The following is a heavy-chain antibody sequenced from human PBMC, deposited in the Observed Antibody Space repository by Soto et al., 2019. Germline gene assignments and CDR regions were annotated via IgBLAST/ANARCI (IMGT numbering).Heavy chain of an antibody. CDR3: AKAYSNSWPNDWFDP. Sequence: EVQLLESGGGWLQPGGSLRLSCAASGFTFSSYAMNWVRQAPGKGLEWVSGITGSGAGSYYSDSVKGRFTISRDNSKNTLYLQMTSLRAEDTALYYCAKAYSNSWPNDWFDPWGQGTLVTVSS. D-gene: IGHD6-13*01. CDR1: GFTFSSYA. CDR2: ITGSGAGS. J-gene: IGHJ5*02. V-gene: IGHV3-23*01.